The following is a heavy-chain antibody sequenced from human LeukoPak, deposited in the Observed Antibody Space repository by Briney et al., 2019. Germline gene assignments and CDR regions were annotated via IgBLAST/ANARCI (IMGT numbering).Heavy chain of an antibody. CDR1: GFTFSSYA. D-gene: IGHD3-10*01. Sequence: GGSLRLSCAASGFTFSSYAMSWVRQAPGKGLEWVSAISGSGGSTYYADSVKGRFTISRDNSQNTLYPQMNSLRAEDRAVYYCAKAMYYYGSGSYYASGYWGQGTLVTVSS. CDR2: ISGSGGST. J-gene: IGHJ4*02. V-gene: IGHV3-23*01. CDR3: AKAMYYYGSGSYYASGY.